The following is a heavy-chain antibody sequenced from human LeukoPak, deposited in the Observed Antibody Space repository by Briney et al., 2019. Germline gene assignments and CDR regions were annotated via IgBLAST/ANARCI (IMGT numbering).Heavy chain of an antibody. CDR1: GGSISSGSYY. CDR3: VLLLKTPYNWFDP. Sequence: PSETLSLTCTVSGGSISSGSYYWSWLRQPAGKGLEWIGRIYTSGSTNYNPSLKSRVTISVDTSKNQFSLKLSSVTAADTAVYYCVLLLKTPYNWFDPWGQGTLVTVSS. D-gene: IGHD3-22*01. J-gene: IGHJ5*02. V-gene: IGHV4-61*02. CDR2: IYTSGST.